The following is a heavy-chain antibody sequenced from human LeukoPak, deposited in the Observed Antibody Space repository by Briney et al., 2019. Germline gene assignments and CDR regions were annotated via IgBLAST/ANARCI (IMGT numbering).Heavy chain of an antibody. CDR3: AREPSTVTDLFDY. CDR1: GFTFSSYS. Sequence: GGSLRLSCAASGFTFSSYSMNLVRLAPGKGLEWVSSISSSSSYIYYADSVKGRFTISRDNAKNSLYLQMNSLRAEDTAVYYCAREPSTVTDLFDYWGQGTLVTVSS. CDR2: ISSSSSYI. V-gene: IGHV3-21*01. D-gene: IGHD4-17*01. J-gene: IGHJ4*02.